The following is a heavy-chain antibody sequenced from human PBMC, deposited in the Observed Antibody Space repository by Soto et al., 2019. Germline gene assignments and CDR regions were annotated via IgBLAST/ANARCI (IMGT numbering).Heavy chain of an antibody. CDR1: GFTFSSYA. Sequence: TGGSLRLSCAASGFTFSSYAMSWVRQAPGKGLEWVSAISGSGGSTYYADSVKGRFTISRDNSKNTLYLQMNSLRAEDTAVYYCAKDRPRYSSSWSHPKTQNWFDPWGQGTLVTVSS. J-gene: IGHJ5*02. CDR3: AKDRPRYSSSWSHPKTQNWFDP. V-gene: IGHV3-23*01. CDR2: ISGSGGST. D-gene: IGHD6-13*01.